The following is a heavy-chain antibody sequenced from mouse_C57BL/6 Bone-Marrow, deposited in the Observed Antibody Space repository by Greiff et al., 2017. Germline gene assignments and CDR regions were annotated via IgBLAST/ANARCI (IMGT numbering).Heavy chain of an antibody. Sequence: QVQLQQSGAELVRPGASVKLSCKASGYTFTDYYINWVKQRPGQGLEWIARIYPGSGNTYYNEKFKGKATLTAEKSSSTAYMQLSSLTSEDSAVEFWARGGTLLPFAYWGQGTLVTVSA. CDR1: GYTFTDYY. D-gene: IGHD2-1*01. CDR3: ARGGTLLPFAY. J-gene: IGHJ3*01. CDR2: IYPGSGNT. V-gene: IGHV1-76*01.